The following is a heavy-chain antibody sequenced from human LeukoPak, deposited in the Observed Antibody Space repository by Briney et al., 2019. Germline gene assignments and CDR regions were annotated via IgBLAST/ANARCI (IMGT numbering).Heavy chain of an antibody. Sequence: GGSLRLSCAASGVTFSSYEMNRVRQAPGKGRGWLSYISSSGSTIFYADSVKARFTISRDNAKNSLSLQLNSLRAEDTAVYYCARDYRTAYWGQGTLVTVSS. CDR1: GVTFSSYE. J-gene: IGHJ4*02. V-gene: IGHV3-48*03. CDR3: ARDYRTAY. CDR2: ISSSGSTI. D-gene: IGHD1-14*01.